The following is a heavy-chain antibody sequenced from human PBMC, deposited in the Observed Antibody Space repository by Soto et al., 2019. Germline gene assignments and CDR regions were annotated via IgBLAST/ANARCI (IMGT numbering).Heavy chain of an antibody. J-gene: IGHJ3*02. D-gene: IGHD3-22*01. CDR2: IIPIFGTA. CDR1: GGTFSSYA. V-gene: IGHV1-69*13. Sequence: GASVKVSCKASGGTFSSYAISWVRQAPGQGLEWMGGIIPIFGTANYAQKFQGRVTITADESTSTAYMELSSLRSEDTAVYYCASFPYYYDSSGYYGNAFDIWGQGTMVTVSS. CDR3: ASFPYYYDSSGYYGNAFDI.